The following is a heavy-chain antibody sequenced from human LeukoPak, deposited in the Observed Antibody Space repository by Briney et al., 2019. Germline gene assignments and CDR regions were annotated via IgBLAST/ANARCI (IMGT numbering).Heavy chain of an antibody. V-gene: IGHV4-39*07. CDR1: GGSISSSDYY. Sequence: SETLSLTCTVSGGSISSSDYYWGWIRQPPGKGLEWIGSVYYSGRTYYNPSLKSRVTMSVDTSKNQFSLKLSSVTAADTAVYYCARLGSGLEWLLPPYYYYYYMDVWGKGTTVTVSS. J-gene: IGHJ6*03. CDR3: ARLGSGLEWLLPPYYYYYYMDV. CDR2: VYYSGRT. D-gene: IGHD3-3*01.